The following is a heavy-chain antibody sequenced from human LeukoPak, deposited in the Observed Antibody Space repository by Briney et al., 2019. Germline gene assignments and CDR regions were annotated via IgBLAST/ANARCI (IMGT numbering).Heavy chain of an antibody. J-gene: IGHJ6*04. CDR3: ARGGAVAGTYYYYGMDV. D-gene: IGHD6-19*01. V-gene: IGHV4-59*01. CDR1: GGSISSYY. CDR2: IYYSGST. Sequence: KPSETLSLTCTVSGGSISSYYWSWIRQPPGKGLEWIGYIYYSGSTNYNPSLKSRVTISVDTSKNQFSLKLSSVTAADTAVCYCARGGAVAGTYYYYGMDVWGKGTTVTVSS.